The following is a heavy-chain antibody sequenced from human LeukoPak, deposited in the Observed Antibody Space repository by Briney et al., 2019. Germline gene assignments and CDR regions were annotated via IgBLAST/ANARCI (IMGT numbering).Heavy chain of an antibody. Sequence: ASVKVSCKGSGYTFTSYGISWVRQAPGQGLEWMGWISAYNGNTNYAQKLQGRVTMTTDTSTSTAYMELRSLRSDDTAVYYCARDFNYGGNSVARDAFDIWGQGTMVTVSS. CDR2: ISAYNGNT. V-gene: IGHV1-18*01. J-gene: IGHJ3*02. CDR1: GYTFTSYG. CDR3: ARDFNYGGNSVARDAFDI. D-gene: IGHD2-21*02.